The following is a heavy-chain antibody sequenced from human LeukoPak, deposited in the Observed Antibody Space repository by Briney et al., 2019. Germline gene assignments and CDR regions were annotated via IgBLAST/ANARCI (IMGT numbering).Heavy chain of an antibody. CDR1: GFTFSSYE. CDR3: AVFVAALFDF. V-gene: IGHV3-48*03. D-gene: IGHD2-15*01. Sequence: PGGSLRLSCAASGFTFSSYEMNWVRQAPGKGLEWVSYISSTGSTIYYADSVKGRFTISRDNAKNSLYLQLKSLRVEDTAVYYCAVFVAALFDFWGQGTLVTVSS. J-gene: IGHJ4*02. CDR2: ISSTGSTI.